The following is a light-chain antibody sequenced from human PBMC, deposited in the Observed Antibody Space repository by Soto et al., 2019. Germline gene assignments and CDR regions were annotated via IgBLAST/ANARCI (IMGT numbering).Light chain of an antibody. J-gene: IGLJ2*01. CDR3: ATWDDSLSGVL. CDR1: SSNIGNHY. CDR2: KNT. V-gene: IGLV1-47*01. Sequence: QSVLTQSPSVSGAPGQRVTISCSGSSSNIGNHYVYWHQQLPGMAPRLLIYKNTQRPSGIPDRFSGPKSGTSASLAIYGLRSEDEADYYCATWDDSLSGVLFGGGTKVTVL.